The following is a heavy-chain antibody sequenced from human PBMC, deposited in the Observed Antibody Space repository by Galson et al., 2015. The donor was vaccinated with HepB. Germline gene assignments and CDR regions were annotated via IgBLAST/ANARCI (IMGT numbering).Heavy chain of an antibody. Sequence: SLRLSCAASGFTFSSYGMHWVRQAPGKGLEWVAVIWYDGSNKYYADSVKGRFTISRDNSKNTLYLQMNSLRAEDTAVYYCARSQSGTSFTYWGPGTLVTVSS. CDR1: GFTFSSYG. D-gene: IGHD3-10*01. CDR3: ARSQSGTSFTY. CDR2: IWYDGSNK. V-gene: IGHV3-33*01. J-gene: IGHJ4*02.